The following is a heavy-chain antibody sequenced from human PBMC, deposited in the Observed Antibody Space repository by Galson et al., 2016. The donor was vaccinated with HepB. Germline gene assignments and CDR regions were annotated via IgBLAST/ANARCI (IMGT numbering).Heavy chain of an antibody. CDR3: ARLGDPNFNPQAPTVATHFFDY. J-gene: IGHJ4*02. D-gene: IGHD3-10*01. V-gene: IGHV5-51*03. CDR1: GYAFAGYW. CDR2: IYPDDSGT. Sequence: QSGAEVKKPGESLTISCEGSGYAFAGYWIGWVRQMPGEGLEWMGIIYPDDSGTRYSPSFLGQVTLSVDKSISTAHLQWSSLKASDPAMYYWARLGDPNFNPQAPTVATHFFDYWGQGTLVTVSS.